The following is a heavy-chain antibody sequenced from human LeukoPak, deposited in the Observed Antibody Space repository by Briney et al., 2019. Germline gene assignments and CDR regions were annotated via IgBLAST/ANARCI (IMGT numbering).Heavy chain of an antibody. J-gene: IGHJ4*02. V-gene: IGHV3-48*02. CDR2: ISSSSSTI. CDR1: GFTFSSYS. D-gene: IGHD3-3*01. CDR3: ASLTYYDFWSGYSVFDY. Sequence: GGSLRLSCAASGFTFSSYSMNWVRQAPGKGLEWVSYISSSSSTIYYADSVKSRFTISRDNAKNSLYLQMNSLRDEDTAVYYCASLTYYDFWSGYSVFDYWGQGTLVTVSP.